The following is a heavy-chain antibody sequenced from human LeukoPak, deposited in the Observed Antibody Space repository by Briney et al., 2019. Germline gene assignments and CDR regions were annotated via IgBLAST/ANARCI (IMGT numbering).Heavy chain of an antibody. Sequence: GGSLRLSCAASGFTFSRYWMSWVRQAPGKGLEWVSSISSSSSYIYYADSVKGRFTISRDNAKNSLYLQMNSLRAEDTAVYYCARALDGYDFWSGYVYWGQGTLVTVSS. CDR3: ARALDGYDFWSGYVY. CDR2: ISSSSSYI. V-gene: IGHV3-21*01. D-gene: IGHD3-3*01. J-gene: IGHJ4*02. CDR1: GFTFSRYW.